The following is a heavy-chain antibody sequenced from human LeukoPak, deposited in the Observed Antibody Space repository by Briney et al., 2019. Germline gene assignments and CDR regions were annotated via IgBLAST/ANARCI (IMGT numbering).Heavy chain of an antibody. CDR3: ARVGVVVAATGNLWFDP. CDR2: ISGSGNTI. Sequence: GGSLRLSCAASGFTFSSYEMSWVRQAPGKGLEWVSYISGSGNTIYYADSVKGQFIISRDNAKNSLYLQMNSLRAEDTAVYYCARVGVVVAATGNLWFDPWGQGTLVTVSS. CDR1: GFTFSSYE. J-gene: IGHJ5*02. V-gene: IGHV3-48*03. D-gene: IGHD2-15*01.